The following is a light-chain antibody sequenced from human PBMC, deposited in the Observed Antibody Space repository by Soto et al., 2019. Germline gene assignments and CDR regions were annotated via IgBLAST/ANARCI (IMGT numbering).Light chain of an antibody. V-gene: IGKV3-15*01. CDR1: QSVGSD. CDR3: QQYDNWPLT. Sequence: EIVMTQSPATLSVSPGERVTLSCRASQSVGSDLAWYQQKPCLAPRVLIYDASTRATGIQARFSGSGSGTEFTLTISSLQSEDFAVYYCQQYDNWPLTFGGGTKVEIK. CDR2: DAS. J-gene: IGKJ4*01.